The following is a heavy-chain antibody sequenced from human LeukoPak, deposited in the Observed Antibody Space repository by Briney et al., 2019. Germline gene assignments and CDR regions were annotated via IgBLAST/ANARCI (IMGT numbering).Heavy chain of an antibody. CDR2: INGYNGNT. D-gene: IGHD1-1*01. J-gene: IGHJ4*02. Sequence: ASVKVSCKASGYTFTSYGISWVRQAPGQGLEWMGWINGYNGNTNYAQRLQGRVTMTTDTSTSTAYMELRSLRFDDTAVYYCARVQLERSGEPFDYWGQGTPVTVSS. CDR3: ARVQLERSGEPFDY. V-gene: IGHV1-18*01. CDR1: GYTFTSYG.